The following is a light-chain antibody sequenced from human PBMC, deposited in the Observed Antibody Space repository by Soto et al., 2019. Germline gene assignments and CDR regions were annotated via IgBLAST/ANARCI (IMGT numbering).Light chain of an antibody. CDR3: VLYMCSGPQAV. V-gene: IGLV8-61*01. CDR2: STN. J-gene: IGLJ7*01. CDR1: SGSVSTSYY. Sequence: QTVVTQEPSFSVSPGGTVTLTCGLSSGSVSTSYYPSWYQQTPGQAPRTLIYSTNTRSSGVPDRFSDSILGNKAALTIAGAQPYDESDYYCVLYMCSGPQAVFGKGTQLTVL.